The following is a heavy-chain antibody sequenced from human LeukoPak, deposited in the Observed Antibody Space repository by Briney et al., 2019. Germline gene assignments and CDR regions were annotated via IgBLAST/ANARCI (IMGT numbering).Heavy chain of an antibody. D-gene: IGHD2-2*02. J-gene: IGHJ4*02. CDR3: AKGGCSSITCYTNC. Sequence: GRSLRLSCAASGFTFADYGMHWVWQAPGKGLEWVSSISWNSANIAYADSVKGRFTISRDNARNSLYLQMNSLRAEDMALYYCAKGGCSSITCYTNCWGQGTLVTVSS. CDR2: ISWNSANI. V-gene: IGHV3-9*03. CDR1: GFTFADYG.